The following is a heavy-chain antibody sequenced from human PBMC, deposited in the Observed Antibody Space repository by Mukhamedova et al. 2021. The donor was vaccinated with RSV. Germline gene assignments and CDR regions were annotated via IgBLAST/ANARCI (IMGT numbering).Heavy chain of an antibody. V-gene: IGHV3-48*03. Sequence: YYADSVKGRFTISRDNAKNSLYLQMNGLRAEDTAAYYCARRYCTTTSCFFDYWGHGARVTVSS. J-gene: IGHJ4*01. CDR3: ARRYCTTTSCFFDY. D-gene: IGHD2-2*01.